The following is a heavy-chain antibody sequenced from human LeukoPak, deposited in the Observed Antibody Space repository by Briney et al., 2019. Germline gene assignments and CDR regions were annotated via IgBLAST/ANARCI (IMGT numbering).Heavy chain of an antibody. Sequence: PSETLSLNCTVSGSISSSSYYWGWIRQPPGKGLEWIGSIYYSGSTYYNPSLKSRVTISVATSKIQFSLKLSSVTAADTAVYYGARGGYQLLYLGPCDYWGQGTLVTVTS. J-gene: IGHJ4*02. CDR1: GSISSSSYY. D-gene: IGHD2-2*02. CDR3: ARGGYQLLYLGPCDY. CDR2: IYYSGST. V-gene: IGHV4-39*07.